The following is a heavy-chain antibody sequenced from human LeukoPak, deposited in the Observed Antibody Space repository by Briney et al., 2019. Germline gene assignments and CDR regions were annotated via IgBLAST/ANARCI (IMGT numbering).Heavy chain of an antibody. D-gene: IGHD3-22*01. J-gene: IGHJ4*02. CDR2: INPSGGST. CDR3: ARESGTMIVVVTWFDY. Sequence: ASVKVSCKASGYTFTSYYMHWVRQAPGQGLEWMGIINPSGGSTSYAQKFQGRVTMTRDMSTSTVYMELSCLRSEDTAVYYCARESGTMIVVVTWFDYWGQGTLVTVSS. V-gene: IGHV1-46*01. CDR1: GYTFTSYY.